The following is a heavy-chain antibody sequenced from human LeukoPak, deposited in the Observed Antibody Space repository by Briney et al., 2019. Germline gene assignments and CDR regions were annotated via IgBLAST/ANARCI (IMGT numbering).Heavy chain of an antibody. J-gene: IGHJ6*02. CDR2: IYSGGST. CDR1: GFTVSSNY. Sequence: PGGSLRLSCAASGFTVSSNYMSWVRQAPGEGLEWVSVIYSGGSTYYADSVKGRFTISRDNSKNTLYLQMNSLRAEDTAVYYCAILGELSYYGMDVWGQGTTVTVSS. V-gene: IGHV3-66*01. CDR3: AILGELSYYGMDV. D-gene: IGHD3-10*01.